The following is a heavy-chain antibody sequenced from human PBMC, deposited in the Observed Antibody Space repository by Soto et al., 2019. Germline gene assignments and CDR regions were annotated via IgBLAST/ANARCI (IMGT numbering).Heavy chain of an antibody. CDR1: GYTFTSYA. D-gene: IGHD1-1*01. CDR2: INAGNGNT. J-gene: IGHJ6*02. V-gene: IGHV1-3*01. Sequence: QVQLVQSGAEVKKPGASVKVSCKASGYTFTSYAMHWVRQAPGQRLEWMGWINAGNGNTKYSQKFQGRVTITRDTSASIAYMELSSLRSEDTAVYYCARGPRPDYYYYGMDVWGQGTTVTVSS. CDR3: ARGPRPDYYYYGMDV.